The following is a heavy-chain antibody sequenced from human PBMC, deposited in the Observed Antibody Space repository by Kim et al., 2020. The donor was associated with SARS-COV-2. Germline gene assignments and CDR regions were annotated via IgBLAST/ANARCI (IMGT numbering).Heavy chain of an antibody. V-gene: IGHV3-30*18. CDR3: AKRGDRVGASSFDS. CDR2: ISYDGSNK. CDR1: GFTFSNYG. Sequence: GGSLRLSCAASGFTFSNYGIHWVRQAPGKGLEWVTVISYDGSNKYYADSVKGRFTISRDNSKNTVYLQMNSLRAEDTAVYYCAKRGDRVGASSFDSWGQGTLVTVSS. J-gene: IGHJ4*02. D-gene: IGHD1-26*01.